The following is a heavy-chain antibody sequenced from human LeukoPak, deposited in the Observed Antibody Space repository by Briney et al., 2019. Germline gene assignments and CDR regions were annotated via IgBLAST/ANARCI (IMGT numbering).Heavy chain of an antibody. J-gene: IGHJ4*02. CDR1: GGSFSGYY. CDR2: INHSGST. CDR3: ASGNQRWLQLGYFDY. D-gene: IGHD5-24*01. Sequence: SETLSLTCAVYGGSFSGYYWSWIRQPPGKGLEWIGEINHSGSTNYNPSLKSRVTISVDTSKNQFSLKLSSVTAADTAVYYCASGNQRWLQLGYFDYWGQGTLVTVSS. V-gene: IGHV4-34*01.